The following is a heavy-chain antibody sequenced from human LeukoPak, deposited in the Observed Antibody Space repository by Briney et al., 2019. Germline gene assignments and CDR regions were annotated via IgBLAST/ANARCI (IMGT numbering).Heavy chain of an antibody. D-gene: IGHD3-3*01. CDR1: GFTFSGSA. CDR3: TTYEPAGFDY. CDR2: IRSKANSYAT. J-gene: IGHJ4*02. Sequence: GGSLRLPCAASGFTFSGSAMHWVRQASGKGLEWVGRIRSKANSYATAYAASVKGRFTISRDDSKNTAYLQMNSLKTEDTAVYYCTTYEPAGFDYWGQGTLVTVSS. V-gene: IGHV3-73*01.